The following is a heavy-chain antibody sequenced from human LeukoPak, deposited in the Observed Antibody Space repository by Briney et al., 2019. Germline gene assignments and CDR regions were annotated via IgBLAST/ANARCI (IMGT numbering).Heavy chain of an antibody. J-gene: IGHJ6*02. CDR3: AKVLCSSTSCPSYYYYYGMDV. V-gene: IGHV3-30*18. D-gene: IGHD2-2*01. CDR1: GFTFSSYG. Sequence: PGGSLRLSCAASGFTFSSYGMHWVRQAPGKGLEWVAVISYDGSNKYYADSVKGRFTISRDNSKNTLYLQMNSLRAEDTAVYYCAKVLCSSTSCPSYYYYYGMDVWGQGTTVTVSS. CDR2: ISYDGSNK.